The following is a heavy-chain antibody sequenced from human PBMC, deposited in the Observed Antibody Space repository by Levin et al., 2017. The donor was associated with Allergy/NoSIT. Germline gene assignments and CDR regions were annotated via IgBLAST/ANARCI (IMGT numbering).Heavy chain of an antibody. D-gene: IGHD3-10*01. CDR2: INSDGSRT. Sequence: GGSLRLSCAASGFTFSSYGMHWVRQAPGKGLVWVSRINSDGSRTNYADSVKGRFTISRDNAKNTMYLQMTSLRAEDTAVNHCAGAGSGSYYRLDYWGQGTLVTVSS. V-gene: IGHV3-74*01. J-gene: IGHJ4*02. CDR1: GFTFSSYG. CDR3: AGAGSGSYYRLDY.